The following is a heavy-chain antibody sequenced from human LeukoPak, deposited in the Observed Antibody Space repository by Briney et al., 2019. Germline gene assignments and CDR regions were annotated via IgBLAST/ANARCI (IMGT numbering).Heavy chain of an antibody. CDR1: GYTFTGYY. Sequence: EASVKVSCKASGYTFTGYYTHWVRQAPGQGLEWMGWINPNSGGTNYGQKFQGRVTMTRDTSISTAYMELSRLRSDDTAVYYCARDPGIVGDLDPWGQGTLVTVSS. D-gene: IGHD1-26*01. J-gene: IGHJ5*02. CDR3: ARDPGIVGDLDP. V-gene: IGHV1-2*02. CDR2: INPNSGGT.